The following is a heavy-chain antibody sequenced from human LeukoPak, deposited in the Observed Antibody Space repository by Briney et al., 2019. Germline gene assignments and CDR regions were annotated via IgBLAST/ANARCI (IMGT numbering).Heavy chain of an antibody. D-gene: IGHD3-9*01. V-gene: IGHV3-66*03. CDR1: GFTVNDNY. Sequence: PGGSLRLSCAASGFTVNDNYMSWVRQAPGKGLEWISVIYRSGDTYYSDSVKGRFTVYSNNDQNTLYLQLNSLRPEDTAVYYCARDRVKSDDILTGYPHYYYYFYMDVWGKGTVVTVSS. CDR2: IYRSGDT. CDR3: ARDRVKSDDILTGYPHYYYYFYMDV. J-gene: IGHJ6*03.